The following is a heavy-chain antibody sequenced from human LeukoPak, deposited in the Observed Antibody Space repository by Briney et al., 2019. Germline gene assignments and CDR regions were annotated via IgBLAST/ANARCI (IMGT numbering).Heavy chain of an antibody. CDR2: ISSSGSTI. CDR1: GLTFSSYE. Sequence: GGSLRLSCAASGLTFSSYEMNWVRQAPGKGLEWVSYISSSGSTIYYADSVKGRFTISRDNAKNSLYLQMNSLRADDTAVYYCARSSRSGGRCWGMDVWGKGTTVTVPS. CDR3: ARSSRSGGRCWGMDV. V-gene: IGHV3-48*03. J-gene: IGHJ6*04. D-gene: IGHD2-15*01.